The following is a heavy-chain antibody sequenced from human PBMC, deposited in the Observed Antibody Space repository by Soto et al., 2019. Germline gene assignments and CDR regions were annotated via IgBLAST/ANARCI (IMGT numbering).Heavy chain of an antibody. CDR3: ARDSSYDFWSGYSAPDAFDI. CDR2: ISAYNGNT. CDR1: GYTFTSYG. D-gene: IGHD3-3*01. Sequence: GASVKVSCKASGYTFTSYGISWVRQAPGQGLEWMGWISAYNGNTNYAQKLQGRVTMTTDTSTSTAYMELRSLRSDDTAVYYCARDSSYDFWSGYSAPDAFDIWGQGTMVTVSS. V-gene: IGHV1-18*01. J-gene: IGHJ3*02.